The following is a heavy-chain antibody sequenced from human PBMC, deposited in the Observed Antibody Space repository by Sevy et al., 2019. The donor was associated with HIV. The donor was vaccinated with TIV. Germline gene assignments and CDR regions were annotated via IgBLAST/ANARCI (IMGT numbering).Heavy chain of an antibody. D-gene: IGHD4-17*01. CDR1: GFTFSNAW. V-gene: IGHV3-15*01. Sequence: GGSLRLSCAASGFTFSNAWMSWVRQAPGKGLEWVGRIKSKTDGGTTDYAAPVKGRFTISRDDSKNTLYLQMNSLKTEDTAVYYCTTPPPFYGDLPTVWGQGTLVTVSS. CDR3: TTPPPFYGDLPTV. J-gene: IGHJ4*02. CDR2: IKSKTDGGTT.